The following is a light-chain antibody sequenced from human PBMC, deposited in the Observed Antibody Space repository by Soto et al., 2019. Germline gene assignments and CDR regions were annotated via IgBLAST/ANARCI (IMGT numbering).Light chain of an antibody. V-gene: IGLV2-14*01. Sequence: QSALTQPASVSGSPGQSITISCTGTSSDVGGYNYVSWYQQHPGKAPKLIIYEVSNRPSGVSNRFSGSKSGNMASLTISGLQAEDEADYYCNSYTSKSTGVFGTGTQLTVL. CDR2: EVS. J-gene: IGLJ1*01. CDR3: NSYTSKSTGV. CDR1: SSDVGGYNY.